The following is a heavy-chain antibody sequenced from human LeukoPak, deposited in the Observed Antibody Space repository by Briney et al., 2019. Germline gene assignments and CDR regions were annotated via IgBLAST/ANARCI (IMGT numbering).Heavy chain of an antibody. V-gene: IGHV4-4*02. J-gene: IGHJ4*02. D-gene: IGHD3-22*01. CDR2: IYHSGST. Sequence: SGTLSLTCAVSGGSISSSNWWSWVRQPPGKGLEWIGEIYHSGSTNYNPSLKSRVTISVDKSKNQFSLKLSSVTAADTAVYYCANSRYDSSGYYGIIGYWGQGTLVTVSS. CDR1: GGSISSSNW. CDR3: ANSRYDSSGYYGIIGY.